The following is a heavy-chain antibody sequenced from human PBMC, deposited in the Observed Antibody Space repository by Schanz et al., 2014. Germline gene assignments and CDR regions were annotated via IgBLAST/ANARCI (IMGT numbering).Heavy chain of an antibody. D-gene: IGHD1-26*01. V-gene: IGHV3-66*01. Sequence: EVQLVESGGGLVQPGGSLRLSCGSSGFTFSPYWMHWVRQAPGKGLEWVSFVHPGGSTYYPGSVKGRFTISRANAKNTLYLQMNSLRAEDTAVYYCARDHTTESYYSAVPPIDYWGQGTLLTVSS. CDR2: VHPGGST. CDR3: ARDHTTESYYSAVPPIDY. J-gene: IGHJ4*02. CDR1: GFTFSPYW.